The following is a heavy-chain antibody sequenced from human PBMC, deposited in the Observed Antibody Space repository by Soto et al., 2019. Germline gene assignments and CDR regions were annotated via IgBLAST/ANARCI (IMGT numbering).Heavy chain of an antibody. V-gene: IGHV3-23*01. J-gene: IGHJ4*02. CDR1: GFTFSSYA. D-gene: IGHD3-10*01. CDR2: ISGSGGST. CDR3: AKARADYYGSGSPIDY. Sequence: GGSLSLSCAASGFTFSSYAMSWVRQAPGKGLEWVSAISGSGGSTYYADSVKGRFTISRDNSKNTLYLQMNSLRAEDTAVYYCAKARADYYGSGSPIDYWGQGTLVTVSS.